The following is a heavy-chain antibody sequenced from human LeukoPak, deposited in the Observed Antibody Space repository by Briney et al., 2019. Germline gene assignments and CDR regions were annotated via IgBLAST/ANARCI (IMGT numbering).Heavy chain of an antibody. CDR3: ARDGYNYFDY. CDR1: GFTLSSHS. D-gene: IGHD5-24*01. Sequence: PGGSLRLSCAGSGFTLSSHSMNWVRQAPGKGLEWVSSISSSSSYIYYADSVKGRFTISRDNARNSLYLQMNSLRAEDTAVYYCARDGYNYFDYWGQGTLVTVSS. J-gene: IGHJ4*02. V-gene: IGHV3-21*01. CDR2: ISSSSSYI.